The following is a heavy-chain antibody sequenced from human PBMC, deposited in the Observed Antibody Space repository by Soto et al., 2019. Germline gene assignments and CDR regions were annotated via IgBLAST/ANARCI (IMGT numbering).Heavy chain of an antibody. Sequence: EVQLVESGGGLVQPGGSLRLSCAASGFTVSSNYMSWFRQAPGKGLEWVSVIYSGGSTYYADSVKGRFTISSDNSKNTLQIQMNRLTAPDLAVNYCARYMIPARDVWGQGTTVCSSS. CDR2: IYSGGST. CDR1: GFTVSSNY. V-gene: IGHV3-66*01. CDR3: ARYMIPARDV. J-gene: IGHJ6*01. D-gene: IGHD3-16*01.